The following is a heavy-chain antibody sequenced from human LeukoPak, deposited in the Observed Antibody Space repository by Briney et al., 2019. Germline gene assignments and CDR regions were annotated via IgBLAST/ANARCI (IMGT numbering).Heavy chain of an antibody. CDR3: AKSPRSWSGAFDI. CDR1: GFTVSSNY. V-gene: IGHV3-23*01. Sequence: PGGSLRLSCAASGFTVSSNYMSWVRQAPGKGLEWVSAISGSGGSTYYADSVKGRFTISRDNSKNALYLQMNSLRAEDTAVYYCAKSPRSWSGAFDIWGQGTMVTVSS. CDR2: ISGSGGST. D-gene: IGHD3-10*01. J-gene: IGHJ3*02.